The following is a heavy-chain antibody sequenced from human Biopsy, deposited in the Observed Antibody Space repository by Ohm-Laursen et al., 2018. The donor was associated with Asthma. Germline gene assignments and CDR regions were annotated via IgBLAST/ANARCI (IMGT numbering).Heavy chain of an antibody. Sequence: SLRLSCAASGFTFSSYSMNWVRQAPGKGLEWVSYISSSSTIYYADFVKGRFTISRDNAKNSLYLQMNSLRDEDTAVYYCARPRWGPYGYWGQGTLVTVSS. CDR2: ISSSSTI. D-gene: IGHD4-17*01. V-gene: IGHV3-48*02. J-gene: IGHJ4*02. CDR1: GFTFSSYS. CDR3: ARPRWGPYGY.